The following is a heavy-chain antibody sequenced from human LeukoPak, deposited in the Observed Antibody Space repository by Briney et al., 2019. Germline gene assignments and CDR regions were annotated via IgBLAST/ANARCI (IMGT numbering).Heavy chain of an antibody. CDR2: IWYDGSNK. D-gene: IGHD1-1*01. V-gene: IGHV3-33*01. CDR3: ARVSRWNDWAFEG. Sequence: PGRSLRLSCAASGFTFSRHVMHWVRQAPGKGLEWVPLIWYDGSNKNYADSVKGRFTISRDDSKNTLYLQMNSLRVGDTAVYFCARVSRWNDWAFEGWGQGTLVTVSS. CDR1: GFTFSRHV. J-gene: IGHJ4*02.